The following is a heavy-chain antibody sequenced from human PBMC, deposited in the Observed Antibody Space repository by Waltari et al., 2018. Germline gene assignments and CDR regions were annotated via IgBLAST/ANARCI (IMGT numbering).Heavy chain of an antibody. Sequence: EVQLVESGGGLVQPGGSLRLSCAASGFTFSSYSMNWVRQAPGKGLEWVSYIGSSSSTIYYADSVKGRFTISRDNAKNSLYLQMNSLRAEDTAVYYCARGPRRGFDYWGQGTLVTVSS. CDR1: GFTFSSYS. V-gene: IGHV3-48*04. CDR3: ARGPRRGFDY. CDR2: IGSSSSTI. J-gene: IGHJ4*02.